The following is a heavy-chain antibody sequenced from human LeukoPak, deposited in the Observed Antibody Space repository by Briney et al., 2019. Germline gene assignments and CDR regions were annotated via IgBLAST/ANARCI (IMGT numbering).Heavy chain of an antibody. CDR3: ARTPKSETYYYDSSGYSPFDY. D-gene: IGHD3-22*01. V-gene: IGHV1-69*05. CDR2: IIPIFGTA. Sequence: ASVKVSCKASGGTFSSYAISWVRQAPGQGLEWMGGIIPIFGTASYAQKFQGRVTITTDESTSTAYMELSSLRSEGTAVYYCARTPKSETYYYDSSGYSPFDYWGQGTLVTVSS. CDR1: GGTFSSYA. J-gene: IGHJ4*02.